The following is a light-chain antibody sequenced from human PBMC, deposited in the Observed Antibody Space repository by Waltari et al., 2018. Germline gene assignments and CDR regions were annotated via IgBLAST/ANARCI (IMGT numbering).Light chain of an antibody. J-gene: IGKJ1*01. CDR2: AAS. V-gene: IGKV1-6*01. Sequence: AIQMTQSPSSLSASVGDRITITCRASQDIRNDVGWYQQKPGEAPKLLIYAASILQSGVPSNFSGSGAGTDFTLNISSLQPEDFATYYCLQDYNYPRTFGQGTKVEIK. CDR1: QDIRND. CDR3: LQDYNYPRT.